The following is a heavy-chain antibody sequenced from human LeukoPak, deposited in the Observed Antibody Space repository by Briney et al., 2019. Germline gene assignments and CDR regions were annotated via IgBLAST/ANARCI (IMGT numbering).Heavy chain of an antibody. CDR1: GGSISSSSYY. J-gene: IGHJ4*02. D-gene: IGHD2-15*01. CDR3: ASTLVAAHPDYFDY. CDR2: IYYSGST. V-gene: IGHV4-39*07. Sequence: SETLSLTCTVSGGSISSSSYYWGWIRQPPGKGLEWIGSIYYSGSTYYNPSLKSRVTISVDTSKSQFSLKLSSVTAADTAVYYCASTLVAAHPDYFDYWGQGTLVTVSS.